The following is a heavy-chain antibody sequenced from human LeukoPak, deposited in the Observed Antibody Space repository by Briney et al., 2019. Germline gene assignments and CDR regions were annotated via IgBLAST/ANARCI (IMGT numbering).Heavy chain of an antibody. CDR3: AKKNLAAAGPNYFDY. Sequence: PGGSLRLSCAASGFTFSTYSMNWVRQAPGKGLEWVSIISGDGATTDNADSVKGRFTISRDNSRNTLYLQMNSLRVEDTAVYYCAKKNLAAAGPNYFDYWGQGTLVTVSS. V-gene: IGHV3-23*01. D-gene: IGHD6-13*01. CDR2: ISGDGATT. J-gene: IGHJ4*02. CDR1: GFTFSTYS.